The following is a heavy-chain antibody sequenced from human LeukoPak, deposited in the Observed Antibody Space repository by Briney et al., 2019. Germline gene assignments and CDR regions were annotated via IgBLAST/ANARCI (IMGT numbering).Heavy chain of an antibody. J-gene: IGHJ6*03. CDR3: ARDQHDYYFFYMDV. V-gene: IGHV4-39*07. CDR1: GGSISSSSYY. Sequence: PSETLSLTCTVSGGSISSSSYYWGWIRQPPGKGLEWIASIYNSGSTYYNPSLTSRATISVDTSKNQLSLNLSSVTAADTAVYYCARDQHDYYFFYMDVWGKGTTVTVSS. CDR2: IYNSGST.